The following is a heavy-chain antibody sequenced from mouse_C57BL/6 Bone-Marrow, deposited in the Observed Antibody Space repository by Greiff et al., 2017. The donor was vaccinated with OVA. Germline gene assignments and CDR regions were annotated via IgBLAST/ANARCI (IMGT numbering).Heavy chain of an antibody. D-gene: IGHD1-1*01. V-gene: IGHV1-26*01. J-gene: IGHJ4*01. Sequence: EVKLQQSGPELVKPGASVKISCKASGYTFTDYYMNWVKQSHGKSLEWIGDINPNNGGTSYNQKFKGKATLTVDKSSSTAYMELRSLTSEDSAVYYCARDLGTTVVDAMDYWGQGTSVTVSS. CDR1: GYTFTDYY. CDR2: INPNNGGT. CDR3: ARDLGTTVVDAMDY.